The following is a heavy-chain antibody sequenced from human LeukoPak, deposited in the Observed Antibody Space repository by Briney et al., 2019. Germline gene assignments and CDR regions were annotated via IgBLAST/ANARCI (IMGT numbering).Heavy chain of an antibody. V-gene: IGHV4-34*01. D-gene: IGHD3-10*01. CDR1: GGSFSGYY. Sequence: SETPSLTCAVYGGSFSGYYWSWIRQPPGKGLEWIGEINHSGSTNYNPSLKSRVTISVDTSKNQFSLKLSSVTAADTAVYYCARHGSGLTFDYWGQGTLVTVSS. CDR3: ARHGSGLTFDY. CDR2: INHSGST. J-gene: IGHJ4*02.